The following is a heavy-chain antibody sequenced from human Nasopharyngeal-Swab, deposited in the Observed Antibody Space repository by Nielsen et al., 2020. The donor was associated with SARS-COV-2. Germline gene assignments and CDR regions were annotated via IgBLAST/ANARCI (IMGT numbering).Heavy chain of an antibody. Sequence: ETRSPTGQVSGAPVTTTTCFGGGRRQPTGKGGERIGAVEYSGNTTYNPSIKSLVTVSLDTTKNLFSLKLTSVTVADTALYYCARHEFCRGFCSKGGFDSWGRGTLVTVSS. CDR2: VEYSGNT. CDR3: ARHEFCRGFCSKGGFDS. CDR1: GAPVTTTTCF. J-gene: IGHJ4*02. V-gene: IGHV4-39*01. D-gene: IGHD3/OR15-3a*01.